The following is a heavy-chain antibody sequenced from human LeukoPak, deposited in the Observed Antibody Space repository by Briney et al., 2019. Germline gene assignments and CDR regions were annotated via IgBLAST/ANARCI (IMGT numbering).Heavy chain of an antibody. V-gene: IGHV3-7*01. CDR1: GFTFSNYW. CDR2: INRDGSEE. CDR3: TRTNVAAAGRD. D-gene: IGHD6-13*01. Sequence: GGSLRLSCAASGFTFSNYWIHWVRQAPGKGLEWVANINRDGSEEYYVESVKGRFTISRDNAKNSLYLQMISLRAEDTALYYCTRTNVAAAGRDWGQGTLVTVSS. J-gene: IGHJ4*02.